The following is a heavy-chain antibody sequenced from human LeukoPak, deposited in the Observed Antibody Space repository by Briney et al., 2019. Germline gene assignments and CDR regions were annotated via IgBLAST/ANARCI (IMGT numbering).Heavy chain of an antibody. CDR3: ARVPITYSSGFYYYYYMDV. Sequence: PSETLSLTCTVSGGSINSYYRSWIRQPAGKGLEWIGRIYTSGSTNYNPSLKSRVTMSVDTSKNQFSLRLSSVTAADTAVYYCARVPITYSSGFYYYYYMDVWGKGTTVTVSS. V-gene: IGHV4-4*07. CDR1: GGSINSYY. CDR2: IYTSGST. J-gene: IGHJ6*03. D-gene: IGHD6-19*01.